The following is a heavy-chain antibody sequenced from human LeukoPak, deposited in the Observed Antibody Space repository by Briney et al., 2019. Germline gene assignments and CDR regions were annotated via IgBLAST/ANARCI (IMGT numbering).Heavy chain of an antibody. J-gene: IGHJ4*02. CDR3: ARNFKVSVAGTGGY. CDR2: IIPILGIA. V-gene: IGHV1-69*04. CDR1: GGTFSSYA. D-gene: IGHD6-19*01. Sequence: SVKVSCKASGGTFSSYAISWVRQAPGQGLEWMGRIIPILGIANYAQKFQGRVTITADKSTSTAYMELSSLRSEDTAVYYCARNFKVSVAGTGGYRGQGTLVTVSS.